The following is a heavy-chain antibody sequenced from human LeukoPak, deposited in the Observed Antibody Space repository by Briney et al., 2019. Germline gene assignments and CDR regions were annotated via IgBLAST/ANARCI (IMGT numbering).Heavy chain of an antibody. CDR2: MNPKSGNT. CDR1: GYTFTSYD. Sequence: ASVKVSCKASGYTFTSYDINWVRQATGQGREWMGWMNPKSGNTGYAQKFQGRVTITWNTSISTAYMELSSLRSEDTAVYYCARAQHYYDSSGAFWGQGTLVTVSS. D-gene: IGHD3-22*01. CDR3: ARAQHYYDSSGAF. J-gene: IGHJ4*02. V-gene: IGHV1-8*01.